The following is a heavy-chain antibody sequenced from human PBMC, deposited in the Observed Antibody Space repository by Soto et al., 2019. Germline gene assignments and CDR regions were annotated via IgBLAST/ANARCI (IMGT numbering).Heavy chain of an antibody. CDR2: IGTAGDT. V-gene: IGHV3-13*01. J-gene: IGHJ6*02. CDR3: ARDLSPRYYYYGMDV. CDR1: GFTFSSYD. Sequence: GGSLGLSCAASGFTFSSYDMHWVRQATGKGLEWVSAIGTAGDTYYPGSVKGRFTISRENAKNSLYLQMNSLRAEDTAVYYCARDLSPRYYYYGMDVWGQGTTVTVSS.